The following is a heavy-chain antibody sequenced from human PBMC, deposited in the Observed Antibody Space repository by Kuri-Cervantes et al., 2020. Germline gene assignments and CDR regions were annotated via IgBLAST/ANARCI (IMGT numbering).Heavy chain of an antibody. V-gene: IGHV3-30*18. Sequence: GGSLRLSCAASGFTFSSYGMHWVRQAPGKGLEWVAVISYDGSNKYYADSVKGRFTISRDNSKNTLYLQMNSLRAEDTAVYYCAKNLGDPYWGQGTLVTVSS. CDR1: GFTFSSYG. CDR3: AKNLGDPY. CDR2: ISYDGSNK. D-gene: IGHD3-16*01. J-gene: IGHJ4*02.